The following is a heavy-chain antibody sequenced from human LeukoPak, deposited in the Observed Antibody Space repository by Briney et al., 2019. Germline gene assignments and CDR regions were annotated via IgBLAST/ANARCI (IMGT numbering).Heavy chain of an antibody. Sequence: GGSLRLSCAASGFSVSTNYMTWVRQAPGKGLQWLSVIYSGGDTYYADSVKGRFTISRDNSKNTLYLQMNSLRAEDTAVYYCARRSGEGYFDCWGQGTLVTVSS. D-gene: IGHD1-26*01. CDR3: ARRSGEGYFDC. V-gene: IGHV3-66*01. J-gene: IGHJ4*02. CDR1: GFSVSTNY. CDR2: IYSGGDT.